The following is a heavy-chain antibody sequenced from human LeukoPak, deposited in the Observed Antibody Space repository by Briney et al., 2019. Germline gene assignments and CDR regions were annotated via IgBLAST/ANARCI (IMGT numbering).Heavy chain of an antibody. Sequence: GGSLRLSCAASGFTFYDYAMPWVRQAPGKGLEWVSGIGWNSDSIGYAFSVKGRFTISRDNAKNSLYLQMNSLRAEDTALYYCAKDLASNYFASGLEYWGQGTLVTVSS. CDR1: GFTFYDYA. J-gene: IGHJ4*02. CDR2: IGWNSDSI. CDR3: AKDLASNYFASGLEY. D-gene: IGHD3-10*01. V-gene: IGHV3-9*01.